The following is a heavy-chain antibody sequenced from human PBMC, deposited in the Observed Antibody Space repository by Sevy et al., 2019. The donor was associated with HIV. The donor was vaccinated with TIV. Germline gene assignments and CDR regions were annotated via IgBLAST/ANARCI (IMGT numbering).Heavy chain of an antibody. CDR1: GFTFSSYA. CDR2: ISGSGGST. D-gene: IGHD3-3*01. J-gene: IGHJ6*02. V-gene: IGHV3-23*01. CDR3: AKFRAPYYDFWSGYSPYYGMDV. Sequence: GGSLRLSCAASGFTFSSYAMSWVRQAPGKGLEWVSAISGSGGSTYYADSVKGRFTISRDNSKNTLYLQMNSLRAEDTAVYYCAKFRAPYYDFWSGYSPYYGMDVWGQGTTVTVSS.